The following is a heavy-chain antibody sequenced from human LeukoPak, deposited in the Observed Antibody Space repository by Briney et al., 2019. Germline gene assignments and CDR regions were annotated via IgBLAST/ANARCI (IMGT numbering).Heavy chain of an antibody. CDR2: ISYDGSNK. CDR1: GFTFSRYA. V-gene: IGHV3-30*01. Sequence: PGRSLRLSCAASGFTFSRYAMHWVRQAPGKGLEWVAVISYDGSNKYYADSVKGRFTISRDNSKSTLYLQMNSLRAEDTAVYYCARDEGGGHYLDYWGQGTLVTVSS. J-gene: IGHJ4*02. D-gene: IGHD3-16*01. CDR3: ARDEGGGHYLDY.